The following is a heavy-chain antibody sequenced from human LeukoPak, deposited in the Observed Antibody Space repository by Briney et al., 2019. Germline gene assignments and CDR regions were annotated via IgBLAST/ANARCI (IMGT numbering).Heavy chain of an antibody. D-gene: IGHD3-22*01. Sequence: GASVKVSCKASGYTFTSYGISWVRQAPGQGLEWMGWISAYNGNTNYAQKFQGRVTMTRDTSISTAYMELSRLRSDDTAVYYCVRDSPYDSSGMYYYYYMDVWGKGTTVTVSS. CDR1: GYTFTSYG. CDR3: VRDSPYDSSGMYYYYYMDV. J-gene: IGHJ6*03. V-gene: IGHV1-18*01. CDR2: ISAYNGNT.